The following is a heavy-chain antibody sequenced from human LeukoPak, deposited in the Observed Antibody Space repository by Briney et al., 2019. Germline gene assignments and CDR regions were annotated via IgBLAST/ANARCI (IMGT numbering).Heavy chain of an antibody. CDR3: ARGSYDFWSGSPRRSIFDY. D-gene: IGHD3-3*01. Sequence: GRSLRLSCAASGFTFSSYAMHWVRQAPGKGLEWVAVISYGGSNKYYADSVKGRFTISRDNSKNTLYLQMNSLRAEDTAVYYCARGSYDFWSGSPRRSIFDYWGQGTLVTVSS. V-gene: IGHV3-30-3*01. CDR1: GFTFSSYA. CDR2: ISYGGSNK. J-gene: IGHJ4*02.